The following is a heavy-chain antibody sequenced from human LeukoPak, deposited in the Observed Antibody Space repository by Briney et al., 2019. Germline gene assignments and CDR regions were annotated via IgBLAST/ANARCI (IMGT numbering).Heavy chain of an antibody. V-gene: IGHV4-59*08. CDR3: ARRSSESFDF. CDR1: GGSISSYY. J-gene: IGHJ4*01. D-gene: IGHD3-22*01. CDR2: IYYNWRA. Sequence: PSETLSLTCTVSGGSISSYYWAWIRQPPGKGLEWIGYIYYNWRATYNPSLKSRVTISVDTSKNQFSLKLSSVTAADTAVYYCARRSSESFDFWGQGTLVTVSS.